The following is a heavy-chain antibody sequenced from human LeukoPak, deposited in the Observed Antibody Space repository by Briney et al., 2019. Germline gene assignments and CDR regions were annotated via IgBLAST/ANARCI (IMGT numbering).Heavy chain of an antibody. CDR1: GYTFTGYY. D-gene: IGHD2-2*01. CDR3: ARPHRYCSSTSCFYY. J-gene: IGHJ4*02. Sequence: ASVKVSCKASGYTFTGYYMHWVRQAPGQGLEWMGWINPNSGVTNYAQKFQGRVTMTRDTSISTAYMELSRLRSDDTAVYYCARPHRYCSSTSCFYYWGQGTLVTVSS. V-gene: IGHV1-2*02. CDR2: INPNSGVT.